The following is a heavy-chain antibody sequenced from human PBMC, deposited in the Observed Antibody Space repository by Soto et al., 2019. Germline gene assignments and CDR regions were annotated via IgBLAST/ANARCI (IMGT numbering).Heavy chain of an antibody. CDR1: GGSISSYY. CDR2: IFYTGST. J-gene: IGHJ4*02. V-gene: IGHV4-59*01. Sequence: SETLSLTCAVSGGSISSYYWSWIRQPPGKGLEWLGYIFYTGSTDYNPSLKGRVTISVDTSKNHFSLQLTSVTAADTAVYYCARLNTGTYDYWGQGALVTVSS. CDR3: ARLNTGTYDY.